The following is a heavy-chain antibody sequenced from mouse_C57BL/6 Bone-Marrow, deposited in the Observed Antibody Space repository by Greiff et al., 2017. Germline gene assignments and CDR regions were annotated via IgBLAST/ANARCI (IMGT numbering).Heavy chain of an antibody. Sequence: QVHVKQPGAELVKPGASVKMSCKASGYTFTSYWITWVKQRPGQGLEWIGDIYPTSGRTNYNEKFKSKARLTVDTSSNTAYMQLSSLTAEDSAVFFCARSGPLGRSFDYWGQGTTLTASS. V-gene: IGHV1-55*01. J-gene: IGHJ2*01. CDR1: GYTFTSYW. D-gene: IGHD4-1*01. CDR2: IYPTSGRT. CDR3: ARSGPLGRSFDY.